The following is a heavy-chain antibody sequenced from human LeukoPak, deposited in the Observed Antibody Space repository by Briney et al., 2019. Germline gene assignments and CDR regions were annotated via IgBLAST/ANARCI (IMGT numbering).Heavy chain of an antibody. Sequence: GESLMISCKGSGYSFTSYGSGWVRQMPGKGLEWMGIIYPGDSDTRYSPSFQGQVTISADKSISTAYPQWSSLKASDTAMYYCARRENWFDPWGQGTLVTVSS. CDR3: ARRENWFDP. CDR1: GYSFTSYG. V-gene: IGHV5-51*01. CDR2: IYPGDSDT. J-gene: IGHJ5*02.